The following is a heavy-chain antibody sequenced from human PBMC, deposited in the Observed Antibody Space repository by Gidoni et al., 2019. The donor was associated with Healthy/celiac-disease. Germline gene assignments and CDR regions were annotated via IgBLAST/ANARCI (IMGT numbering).Heavy chain of an antibody. CDR1: GLTVRSYA. CDR2: ISYDGSNK. CDR3: ARVAVWWLRLGAFDI. Sequence: QVQRGESGGGVVQPGRALRLSCAASGLTVRSYAMPWVRQAPGKGLEWVAVISYDGSNKYYADSVKGRFTISIDNSKNTLYLQMNSLRAEDTAVYYCARVAVWWLRLGAFDIWGQGTMVTVSS. V-gene: IGHV3-30-3*01. J-gene: IGHJ3*02. D-gene: IGHD5-12*01.